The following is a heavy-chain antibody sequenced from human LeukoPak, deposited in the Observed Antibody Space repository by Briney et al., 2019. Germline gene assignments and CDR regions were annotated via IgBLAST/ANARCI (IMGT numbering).Heavy chain of an antibody. CDR3: ARGGSYENWFDP. J-gene: IGHJ5*02. CDR1: GYTFTGYY. D-gene: IGHD1-26*01. CDR2: INPNSGGT. Sequence: ASVKVSCKASGYTFTGYYMHWVRQAPGQGLEWMGWINPNSGGTNYAQKFQGRVTMTRDTSISTAYMELRSLRSDDTAVYYCARGGSYENWFDPWGQGTLVTVSS. V-gene: IGHV1-2*02.